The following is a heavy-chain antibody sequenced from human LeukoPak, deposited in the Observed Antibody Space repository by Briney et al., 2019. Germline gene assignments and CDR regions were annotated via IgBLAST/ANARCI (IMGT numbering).Heavy chain of an antibody. CDR2: IWYDGSNK. J-gene: IGHJ4*02. CDR1: GFTFSSYG. Sequence: GRSLRPSCAASGFTFSSYGMHWVRQAPGKGLEWVAVIWYDGSNKYYADSVKGRFTISRDNSKNTLYLQMNSLRAEDTAVYYCARGIAAAGEFDYWGQGTLVTVSS. V-gene: IGHV3-33*01. CDR3: ARGIAAAGEFDY. D-gene: IGHD6-13*01.